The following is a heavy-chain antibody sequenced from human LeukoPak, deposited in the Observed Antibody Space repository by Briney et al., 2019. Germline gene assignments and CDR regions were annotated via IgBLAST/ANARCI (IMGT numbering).Heavy chain of an antibody. Sequence: QPGGSLRLSCAASGFTFSSYGMHWVRQAPGKGLEWVAVIWYDGSNKYYADSVKGRFTISRDNSKNTLYLQMNSLRAEDTAVYYCARDQANDYGLIDYWGQGTLVTVSS. CDR1: GFTFSSYG. CDR2: IWYDGSNK. V-gene: IGHV3-33*01. D-gene: IGHD3-10*01. CDR3: ARDQANDYGLIDY. J-gene: IGHJ4*02.